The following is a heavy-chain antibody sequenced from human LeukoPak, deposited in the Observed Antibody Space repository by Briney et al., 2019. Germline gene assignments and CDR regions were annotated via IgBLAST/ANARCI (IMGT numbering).Heavy chain of an antibody. CDR1: GFTFSSYG. Sequence: GGSLRLSCAASGFTFSSYGMSWVRQAPGKGLEWVSAISGSGGSTYYADSVKGRFTISRDNSKNTLYLQMNSLRAEDTAVYFCARVLHFDWLSRYWGQGTLVTVSS. CDR3: ARVLHFDWLSRY. CDR2: ISGSGGST. V-gene: IGHV3-23*01. D-gene: IGHD3-9*01. J-gene: IGHJ4*02.